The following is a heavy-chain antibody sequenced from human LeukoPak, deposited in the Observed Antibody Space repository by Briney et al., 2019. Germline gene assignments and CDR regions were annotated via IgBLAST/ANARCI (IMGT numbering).Heavy chain of an antibody. D-gene: IGHD2-2*01. CDR2: IIPIFGTA. CDR3: ARDPRLHAQLPPGDY. V-gene: IGHV1-69*01. CDR1: GGTFSSYA. J-gene: IGHJ4*02. Sequence: GASVKVSCKASGGTFSSYAISWVRQAPGQGLEWMGGIIPIFGTANYAQKFQGRVTITADESTSTAYMELSSLRSEDTAVYYCARDPRLHAQLPPGDYWGQGTLVTVSS.